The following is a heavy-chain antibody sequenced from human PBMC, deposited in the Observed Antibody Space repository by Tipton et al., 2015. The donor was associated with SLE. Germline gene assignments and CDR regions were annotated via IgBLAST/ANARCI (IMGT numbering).Heavy chain of an antibody. CDR2: THTSGST. D-gene: IGHD3-10*01. CDR3: ASGGYYASGSYYGGWFDP. V-gene: IGHV4-4*08. J-gene: IGHJ5*02. CDR1: GGSISSSY. Sequence: TLSLTCTVFGGSISSSYWSWIRLTSGERLEWIGYTHTSGSTNYNPSLTSRVSISVDTSKNQVSLKLTSVTAADTGVYYCASGGYYASGSYYGGWFDPWGQGTLVTVSS.